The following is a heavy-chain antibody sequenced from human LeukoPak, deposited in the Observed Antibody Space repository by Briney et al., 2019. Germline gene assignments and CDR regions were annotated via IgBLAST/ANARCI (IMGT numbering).Heavy chain of an antibody. Sequence: ASVKVSCKASGYSFTRYGISWVRQAPGQGLEWMGLISAYNGNTNYAQKFQGRVTMTTDTSTSTAYMELGSLRSDDTAVYYCARPVDSFGYFSQSTINCFDFWGQGTLITVSS. J-gene: IGHJ4*02. V-gene: IGHV1-18*01. CDR1: GYSFTRYG. D-gene: IGHD3-22*01. CDR3: ARPVDSFGYFSQSTINCFDF. CDR2: ISAYNGNT.